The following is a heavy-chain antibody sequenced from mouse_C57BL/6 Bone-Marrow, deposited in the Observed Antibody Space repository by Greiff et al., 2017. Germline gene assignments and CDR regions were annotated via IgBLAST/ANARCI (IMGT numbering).Heavy chain of an antibody. V-gene: IGHV1-55*01. D-gene: IGHD3-3*01. CDR2: IYPGSGST. Sequence: QVQLQQPGAELVKPGASVKMSCKASGYTFSSYWITWVKQRPGQGLEWIGDIYPGSGSTNYNEKFKSKATLTVDTSSSTAYMQLSSLTSEDSAVYYCARWGDEYAMDYWGQGTSVTVSS. CDR1: GYTFSSYW. J-gene: IGHJ4*01. CDR3: ARWGDEYAMDY.